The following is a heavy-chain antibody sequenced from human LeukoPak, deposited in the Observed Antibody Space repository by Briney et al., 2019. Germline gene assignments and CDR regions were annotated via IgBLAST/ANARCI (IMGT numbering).Heavy chain of an antibody. J-gene: IGHJ4*02. CDR1: GGSISSYY. CDR2: IYYSGST. V-gene: IGHV4-59*01. D-gene: IGHD1-1*01. CDR3: ARDSWNYSDY. Sequence: SETLSLTCTVSGGSISSYYWSWIRQPPGKGLEWIGYIYYSGSTNYNPSLKSRVTISVDTSKNQFSLKLSSVTAADTAVYYCARDSWNYSDYWGQGTLVTVSS.